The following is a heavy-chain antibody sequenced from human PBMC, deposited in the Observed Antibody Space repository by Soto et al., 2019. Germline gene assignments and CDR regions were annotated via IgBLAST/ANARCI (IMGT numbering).Heavy chain of an antibody. J-gene: IGHJ6*02. Sequence: PGESLKISCKGSGYTFTNYWIGWVRQMPGKGLEWVGIIYPGDSDTRYSPSFQGQVTISADNSITTAYLPWSSLKGSDTATYYCAVCKKGYRYVVGYSYYGMEVWGQGTTVTVSS. CDR1: GYTFTNYW. CDR2: IYPGDSDT. CDR3: AVCKKGYRYVVGYSYYGMEV. D-gene: IGHD5-18*01. V-gene: IGHV5-51*01.